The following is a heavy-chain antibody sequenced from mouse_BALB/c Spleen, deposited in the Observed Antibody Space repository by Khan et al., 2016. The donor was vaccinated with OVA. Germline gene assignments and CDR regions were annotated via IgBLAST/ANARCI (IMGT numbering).Heavy chain of an antibody. CDR3: ARIYGGEGDN. J-gene: IGHJ2*01. Sequence: VQLQESGPGLVKPSQSLSLTCTVTGYYITSDYARNLIRQFPGNKLECMGYISYSGNTKYNPSLKSRVSITRDTSKNQFFLQLNSVTIEDTATYYDARIYGGEGDNGGQGTTLTVSS. CDR2: ISYSGNT. V-gene: IGHV3-2*02. D-gene: IGHD1-1*02. CDR1: GYYITSDYA.